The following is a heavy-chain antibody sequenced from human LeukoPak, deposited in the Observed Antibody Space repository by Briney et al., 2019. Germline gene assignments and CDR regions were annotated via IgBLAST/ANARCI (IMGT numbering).Heavy chain of an antibody. V-gene: IGHV1-2*02. Sequence: ASVKVSCKASGYTFTGYYMHWVRQAPGQGLEWMGWINPNSGGTNYAQKFQGRVTMTGDTSISTAYMELSRLRSDDTAVYYCARGWLAARPTAYYYYYMDVWGKGTTVTVSS. CDR1: GYTFTGYY. D-gene: IGHD6-6*01. J-gene: IGHJ6*03. CDR3: ARGWLAARPTAYYYYYMDV. CDR2: INPNSGGT.